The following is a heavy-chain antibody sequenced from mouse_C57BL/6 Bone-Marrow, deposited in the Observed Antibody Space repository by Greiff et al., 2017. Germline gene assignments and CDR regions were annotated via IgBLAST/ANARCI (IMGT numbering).Heavy chain of an antibody. Sequence: QVQLQQPGAELVKPGASVKLSCKASGYTFTSYWMQWVKQRPGQGLEWIGEIDPSDSCTNYNQKFKGKATLTVDTSSSTAYMQLSSLTSEDSAVYYYAREVYSGSSCPFAYWGPGTLVTVSA. J-gene: IGHJ3*01. CDR3: AREVYSGSSCPFAY. CDR1: GYTFTSYW. D-gene: IGHD1-1*01. CDR2: IDPSDSCT. V-gene: IGHV1-50*01.